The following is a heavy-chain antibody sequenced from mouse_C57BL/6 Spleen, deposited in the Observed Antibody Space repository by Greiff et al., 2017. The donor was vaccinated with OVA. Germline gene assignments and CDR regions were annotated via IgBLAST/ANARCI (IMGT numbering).Heavy chain of an antibody. V-gene: IGHV1-26*01. CDR1: GYTFTDYY. CDR3: ASVYLSYFDY. J-gene: IGHJ2*01. CDR2: INPNNGGT. Sequence: LVKPGASVKISCKASGYTFTDYYMNWVKQSHGKSLEWIGDINPNNGGTSYNQKFKGKATLTVDKSSSTAYMELRSLTSEDSAVYYCASVYLSYFDYWGQGTTLTVSS. D-gene: IGHD5-5*01.